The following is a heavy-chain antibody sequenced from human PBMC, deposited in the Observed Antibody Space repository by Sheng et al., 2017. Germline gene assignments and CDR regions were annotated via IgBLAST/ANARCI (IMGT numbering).Heavy chain of an antibody. D-gene: IGHD3-22*01. CDR2: FEPGFGET. Sequence: QVHLVQSGSEVKKPGASVKVSCKLTEQISTTFSMHWVRQAPGKGLEWMGGFEPGFGETIYAQDFQGRVTMTDDTSTDTAYMELSSLRSEDTAVYFCASSSHGSYYHDA. J-gene: IGHJ3*01. CDR1: EQISTTFS. V-gene: IGHV1-24*01. CDR3: ASSSHGSYYHDA.